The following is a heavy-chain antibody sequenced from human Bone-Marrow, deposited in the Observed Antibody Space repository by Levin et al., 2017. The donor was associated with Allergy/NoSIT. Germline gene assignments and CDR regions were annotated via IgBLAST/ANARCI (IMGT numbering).Heavy chain of an antibody. Sequence: SETLSLTCLVSGGSNSNYYWSWIRQPAGKGLEWIGNIFTTGSTNYNPSLKNRVTMSMGPSKNQFSLNLTSVTAADTAVYYCARGGNWFDPWGQGTPVTVSS. CDR2: IFTTGST. V-gene: IGHV4-4*07. D-gene: IGHD3-10*01. CDR3: ARGGNWFDP. CDR1: GGSNSNYY. J-gene: IGHJ5*02.